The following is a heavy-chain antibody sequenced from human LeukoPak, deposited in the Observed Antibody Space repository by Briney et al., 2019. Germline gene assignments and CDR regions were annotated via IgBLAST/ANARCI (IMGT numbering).Heavy chain of an antibody. D-gene: IGHD6-25*01. J-gene: IGHJ6*02. V-gene: IGHV1-69*04. Sequence: SVKVSCKASGGTFSSYAISWVRQAPGQGLEWMGRIIPILGIANYAQKFQGRVTITADKSTSTAYMELSSLRSEDTAVYYCARGSGIAAADWYYYGMDVWGQGTTVTVSS. CDR2: IIPILGIA. CDR1: GGTFSSYA. CDR3: ARGSGIAAADWYYYGMDV.